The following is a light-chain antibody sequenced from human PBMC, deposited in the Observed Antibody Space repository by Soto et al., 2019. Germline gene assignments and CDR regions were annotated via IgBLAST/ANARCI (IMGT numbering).Light chain of an antibody. CDR3: MQGTHWPPWT. V-gene: IGKV2-30*01. Sequence: DVMMTQSPLSLPVTLGQPASISCRSSQSLVSSDGDTYLNWFQQRPGQSPRRLIYKVSKRDSGVPDRFSGSGSGTDFTLKISRVEAEDVGFYYCMQGTHWPPWTFGQGTKVEIE. CDR2: KVS. J-gene: IGKJ1*01. CDR1: QSLVSSDGDTY.